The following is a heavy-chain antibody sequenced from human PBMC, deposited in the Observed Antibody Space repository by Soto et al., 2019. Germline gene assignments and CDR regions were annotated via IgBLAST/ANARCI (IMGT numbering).Heavy chain of an antibody. D-gene: IGHD6-19*01. CDR2: ISYDGSNK. Sequence: QVQLVESGGGVVQPGRSLRLSCAASGFTFSSYAMHWVRQAPGKGLEWVAVISYDGSNKYYADSVKGRFTISRDNSKNTLYLQMNSLRAEDTAVYYCARVGIAVAGKYWYFDLWGRGTLVTVSS. CDR3: ARVGIAVAGKYWYFDL. CDR1: GFTFSSYA. V-gene: IGHV3-30-3*01. J-gene: IGHJ2*01.